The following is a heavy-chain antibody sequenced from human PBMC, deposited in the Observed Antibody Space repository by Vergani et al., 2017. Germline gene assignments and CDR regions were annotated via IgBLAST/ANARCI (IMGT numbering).Heavy chain of an antibody. Sequence: QVQLQQWGAGLLKPSETLSLTCAVYGGFFSGYYWSWIRQPPGKGLEWIGEINHSISTNYNPSLKSRVTISVDTSKNQFSLKLSSVTAADTAVYYCARDSSGHYYMDVWGKGTTVTVSS. D-gene: IGHD6-19*01. CDR3: ARDSSGHYYMDV. J-gene: IGHJ6*03. V-gene: IGHV4-34*01. CDR2: INHSIST. CDR1: GGFFSGYY.